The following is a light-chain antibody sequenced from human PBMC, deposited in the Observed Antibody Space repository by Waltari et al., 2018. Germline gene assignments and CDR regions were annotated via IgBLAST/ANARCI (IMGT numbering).Light chain of an antibody. Sequence: VLTQTPLSRSVSTGRPPSISCKSNQRLFDLDGKTYLYWYVQKAGQSPQLLMYEGSRRFSGVPERFSGSGSGTDFTLQISRVEAEDVGVYYCMQGMQVPPWTFGQGTKLEIK. CDR3: MQGMQVPPWT. J-gene: IGKJ2*02. CDR2: EGS. V-gene: IGKV2-29*01. CDR1: QRLFDLDGKTY.